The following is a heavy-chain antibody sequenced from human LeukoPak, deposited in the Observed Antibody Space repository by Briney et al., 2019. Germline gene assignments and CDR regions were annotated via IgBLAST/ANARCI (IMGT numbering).Heavy chain of an antibody. CDR2: IYYSGST. D-gene: IGHD3-9*01. J-gene: IGHJ4*02. CDR1: GGSISSYY. Sequence: SETLSLTCTVSGGSISSYYWSWIRQPPGKGLEWIGYIYYSGSTNYNPSLKSRVTISVDTSKNQFSLKLSSVTAADTAVYYCARHVLLSREPQLRYFDWLLYPAHFDYWGQGTLVTVSS. V-gene: IGHV4-59*08. CDR3: ARHVLLSREPQLRYFDWLLYPAHFDY.